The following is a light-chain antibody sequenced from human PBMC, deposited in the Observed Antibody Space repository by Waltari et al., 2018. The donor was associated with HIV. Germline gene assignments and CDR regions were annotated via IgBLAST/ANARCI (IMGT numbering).Light chain of an antibody. CDR3: QSYDSNLSGATV. CDR2: GNS. CDR1: SSNIGAGYD. J-gene: IGLJ1*01. Sequence: QSVLPQPPSVSGAPGQRVTISCTGSSSNIGAGYDVHWSQQLPGTAPKVLIYGNSNRPSGVPDRFSGSKSGTSASLAITGLQAEDEADYYCQSYDSNLSGATVFGTGTKVTVL. V-gene: IGLV1-40*01.